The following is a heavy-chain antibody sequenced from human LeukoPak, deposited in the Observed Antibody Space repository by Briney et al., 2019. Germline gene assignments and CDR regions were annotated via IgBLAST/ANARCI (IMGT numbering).Heavy chain of an antibody. CDR2: ISGSGDST. V-gene: IGHV3-23*01. Sequence: GGSLRLSCVASGFTFNNYAMTWVRQTPGKGLEWVSSISGSGDSTFYADSVKGRFSISRGNSKNTLYLQVNGLRTEDTAVYYCAKDRLLNCRGDCYIFDYWGQGTVVTVSS. D-gene: IGHD2-21*02. CDR3: AKDRLLNCRGDCYIFDY. CDR1: GFTFNNYA. J-gene: IGHJ4*02.